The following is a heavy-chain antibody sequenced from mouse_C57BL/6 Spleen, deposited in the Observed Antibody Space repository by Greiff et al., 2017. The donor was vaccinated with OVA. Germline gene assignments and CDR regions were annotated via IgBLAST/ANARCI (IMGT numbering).Heavy chain of an antibody. V-gene: IGHV1-81*01. Sequence: QVQLQQSGAELARPGASVKLSCKASGYTFPSYGISWVKQRTGQGLAWIGEIYPRSGNTYYNEKFKGKATLTADKSSSTAYMELRRLTSEDSAVYSCARSRSGSSSYYFDYWGQGTTLTVSS. CDR3: ARSRSGSSSYYFDY. J-gene: IGHJ2*01. D-gene: IGHD1-1*01. CDR2: IYPRSGNT. CDR1: GYTFPSYG.